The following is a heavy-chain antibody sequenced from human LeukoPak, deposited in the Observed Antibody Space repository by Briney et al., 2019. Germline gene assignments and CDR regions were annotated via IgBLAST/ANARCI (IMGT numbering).Heavy chain of an antibody. CDR3: AKTPIYDSSGYSEYFDY. V-gene: IGHV3-30*18. D-gene: IGHD3-22*01. CDR1: GFTFSRYG. CDR2: ISYDGSEK. Sequence: GRSLRLSCAASGFTFSRYGIHWVRQAPGKGLEWVAVISYDGSEKYYADSVKGRFTISRDNSKNTLYLQMNSLRAEDTAVYYCAKTPIYDSSGYSEYFDYWGQGTLVTVSS. J-gene: IGHJ4*02.